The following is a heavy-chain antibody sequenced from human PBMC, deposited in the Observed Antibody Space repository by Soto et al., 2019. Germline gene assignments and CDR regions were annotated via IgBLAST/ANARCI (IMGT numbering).Heavy chain of an antibody. CDR3: ARGIEGWYQGRYYYGMDV. CDR2: IYYSGST. D-gene: IGHD6-19*01. V-gene: IGHV4-61*01. CDR1: GGSVSSGNYY. J-gene: IGHJ6*02. Sequence: SETLSLTCTVSGGSVSSGNYYWSWIRQPPGKGLEWIGYIYYSGSTNYNPSLKSRVTISVDTSKNQFSLKLSSVTAADTAVYYCARGIEGWYQGRYYYGMDVWGQGTTVTVSS.